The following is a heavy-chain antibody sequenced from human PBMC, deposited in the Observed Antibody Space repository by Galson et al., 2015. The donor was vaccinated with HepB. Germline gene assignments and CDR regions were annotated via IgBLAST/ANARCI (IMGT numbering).Heavy chain of an antibody. CDR3: ARVGIEEGIVGAGDAFDI. J-gene: IGHJ3*02. Sequence: SVKVSCKASGGTFSSSAISWVRQAPGQGLEWMGGIIPIFSTANYAQNFQGRVTITADESTSTAYMELSSLRSEDTAVYYCARVGIEEGIVGAGDAFDIWGQGTMVTVSS. D-gene: IGHD1-26*01. CDR2: IIPIFSTA. CDR1: GGTFSSSA. V-gene: IGHV1-69*13.